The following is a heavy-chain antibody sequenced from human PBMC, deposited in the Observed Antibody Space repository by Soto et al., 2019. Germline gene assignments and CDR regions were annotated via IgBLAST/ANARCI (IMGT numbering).Heavy chain of an antibody. CDR2: IYYSGGA. D-gene: IGHD6-19*01. Sequence: QVQLQESGPGLVEPSQTLSLTCTVSGGSISSGGYYWTWIRQHPGKGLEWIAFIYYSGGAFYNPSLQSRVSISVDTSMNQFSLRLTSVTAADTAVFYCARGIAVSGNALDIWGQGTMVTVSS. CDR3: ARGIAVSGNALDI. J-gene: IGHJ3*02. CDR1: GGSISSGGYY. V-gene: IGHV4-31*03.